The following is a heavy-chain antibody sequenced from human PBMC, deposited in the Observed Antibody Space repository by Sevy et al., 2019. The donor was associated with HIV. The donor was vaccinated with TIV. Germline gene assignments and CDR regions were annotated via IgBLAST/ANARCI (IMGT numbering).Heavy chain of an antibody. D-gene: IGHD3-10*01. J-gene: IGHJ4*02. CDR2: IRYDGSKE. CDR3: VRSTGQLLLYFDC. V-gene: IGHV3-30*02. CDR1: GFTFRSYG. Sequence: GGSLRLSCAASGFTFRSYGMHWVRQAPGKGLEWVAFIRYDGSKEYYADSVRGRFTISRDNPKNTLYLQMNSLRVEDTAVYYCVRSTGQLLLYFDCWGQGTLVTVSS.